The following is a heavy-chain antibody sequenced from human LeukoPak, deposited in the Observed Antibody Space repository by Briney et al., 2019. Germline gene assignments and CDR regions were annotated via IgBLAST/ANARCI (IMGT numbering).Heavy chain of an antibody. D-gene: IGHD2-8*01. CDR3: ARDWGYCTNGVCYTGSGLDY. J-gene: IGHJ4*02. Sequence: PGGSLRLSCAASGFTFSSYWMSWVRQAPGKGLEWAANIKQDGSEKYYVDSVKGRFTISRDNAKNSLYLQMNSLRAEDTAVYYCARDWGYCTNGVCYTGSGLDYWGQGTLVTVSS. CDR2: IKQDGSEK. V-gene: IGHV3-7*01. CDR1: GFTFSSYW.